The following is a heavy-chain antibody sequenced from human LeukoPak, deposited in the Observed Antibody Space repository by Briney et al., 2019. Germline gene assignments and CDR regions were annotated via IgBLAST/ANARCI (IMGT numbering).Heavy chain of an antibody. Sequence: PSETLSLTCTVSGGSISSGDYYWSWIRQPPGKGLEWIGYIYYSGSTYYNPSLKSRVTISVDTSKNQFSLKLSSVTAADTAVYYCATKLRCFDLAHAFDIWGQGTMVTVSS. J-gene: IGHJ3*02. V-gene: IGHV4-30-4*01. CDR2: IYYSGST. D-gene: IGHD3-9*01. CDR1: GGSISSGDYY. CDR3: ATKLRCFDLAHAFDI.